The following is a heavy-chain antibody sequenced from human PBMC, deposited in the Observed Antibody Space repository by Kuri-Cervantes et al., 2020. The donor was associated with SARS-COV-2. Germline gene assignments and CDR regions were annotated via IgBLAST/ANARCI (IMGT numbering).Heavy chain of an antibody. CDR3: TKGSVMIPVPNA. Sequence: GGSLRLSCAASGFSFSNYGMHWVRQAPGKGLEWVALISFDGNNKYYADSVKGRFTVSRDNSKTTLYLQMDNLRAEDTAFYYCTKGSVMIPVPNAWGQGTLVTGAS. CDR2: ISFDGNNK. D-gene: IGHD2-21*01. J-gene: IGHJ5*02. V-gene: IGHV3-30*18. CDR1: GFSFSNYG.